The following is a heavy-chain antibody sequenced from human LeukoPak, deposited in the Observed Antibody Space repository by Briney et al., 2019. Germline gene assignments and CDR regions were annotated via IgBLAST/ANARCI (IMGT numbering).Heavy chain of an antibody. J-gene: IGHJ4*02. V-gene: IGHV1-18*01. D-gene: IGHD6-19*01. CDR3: AAKEGFSSGYEPDY. CDR1: GYTFTSYG. Sequence: ASVKVSCKASGYTFTSYGISWVRQAPGQGLEWMGWISAYNGYTNYAQKLQGRVTMTTDTSTSTAYMELRSLRSDDTAVYYCAAKEGFSSGYEPDYWGQGTLVTVSS. CDR2: ISAYNGYT.